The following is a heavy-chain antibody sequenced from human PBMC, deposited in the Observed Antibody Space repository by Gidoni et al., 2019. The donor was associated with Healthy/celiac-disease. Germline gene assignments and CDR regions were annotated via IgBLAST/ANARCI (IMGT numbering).Heavy chain of an antibody. CDR3: ARDHYYDSRYGMDV. D-gene: IGHD3-22*01. V-gene: IGHV3-21*01. CDR2: ISSSSSYI. Sequence: GLEWVSSISSSSSYIYYADSVKGRFTISRDNAKNSLYLQMNSLRAEDTAVYYCARDHYYDSRYGMDVWGQGTTVTVSS. J-gene: IGHJ6*02.